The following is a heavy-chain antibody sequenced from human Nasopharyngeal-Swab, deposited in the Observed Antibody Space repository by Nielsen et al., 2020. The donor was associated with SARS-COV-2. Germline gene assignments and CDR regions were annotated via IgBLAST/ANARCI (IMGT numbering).Heavy chain of an antibody. CDR2: ISSTNNFI. Sequence: GESLKISCTASGFTFDHYAMNWVRQAPGKGLEWVSSISSTNNFIFYADSVKGRFTISRDNTKNSLYLQMNTLRVADTAVYYCARGFRRGSYYDNIGADSWGQGTLVTVSS. D-gene: IGHD3-22*01. CDR3: ARGFRRGSYYDNIGADS. J-gene: IGHJ4*02. CDR1: GFTFDHYA. V-gene: IGHV3-21*01.